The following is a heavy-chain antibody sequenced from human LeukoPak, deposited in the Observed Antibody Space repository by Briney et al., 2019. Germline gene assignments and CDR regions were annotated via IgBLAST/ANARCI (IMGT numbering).Heavy chain of an antibody. V-gene: IGHV3-53*01. Sequence: PGGSLSLSCALSGFTFSNNYMTCVRQSPGKGLEWVSVIYSGGTTYYSGSVKCRFTISRDNSNNTLYLQMNSMRADDTAVYYCANRISAALDIWGQGTMVTVSS. CDR2: IYSGGTT. D-gene: IGHD3-3*02. J-gene: IGHJ3*02. CDR1: GFTFSNNY. CDR3: ANRISAALDI.